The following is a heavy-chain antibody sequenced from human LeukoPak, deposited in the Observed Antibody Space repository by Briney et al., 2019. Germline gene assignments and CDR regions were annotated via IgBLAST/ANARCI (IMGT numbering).Heavy chain of an antibody. CDR1: GFTFSSYS. J-gene: IGHJ6*02. D-gene: IGHD3-10*01. CDR2: ISSSSSTI. Sequence: QPGGSLRLSCAASGFTFSSYSMNWVRQAPGKGLEWVSYISSSSSTIYYADSVKGRFTISRDNAKNSLYLRMNSLRAEDTAVYYCARDPNRKYYYGSGGSYYGMDVWGQGTTVTVSS. CDR3: ARDPNRKYYYGSGGSYYGMDV. V-gene: IGHV3-48*01.